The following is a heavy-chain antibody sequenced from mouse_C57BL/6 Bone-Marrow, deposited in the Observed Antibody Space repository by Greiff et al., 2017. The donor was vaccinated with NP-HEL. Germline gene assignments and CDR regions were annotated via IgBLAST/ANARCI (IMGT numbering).Heavy chain of an antibody. CDR2: FYPGSGSI. J-gene: IGHJ2*01. CDR1: GYTFTEYT. CDR3: ARHEDLGRIITTWYYFDY. Sequence: QVQLQQSGAELVKPGASVKLSCKASGYTFTEYTIHWVKQRSGQGLEWIGWFYPGSGSIKYNEKFKDKATLTADKSSSTVYMELSRLTSEDSAVYFCARHEDLGRIITTWYYFDYWGQGTTLTVSS. V-gene: IGHV1-62-2*01. D-gene: IGHD1-1*01.